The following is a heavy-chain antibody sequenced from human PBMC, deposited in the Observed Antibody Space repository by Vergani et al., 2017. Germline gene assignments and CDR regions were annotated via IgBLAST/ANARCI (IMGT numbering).Heavy chain of an antibody. CDR1: GFTFSDYY. J-gene: IGHJ3*02. CDR2: ISSSSSYT. CDR3: ASSSRFPQWELLHAFDI. V-gene: IGHV3-11*06. D-gene: IGHD1-26*01. Sequence: QVQLVESGGGLVEPGGSLRLSCAASGFTFSDYYMSWIRQAPGKGLEWVSYISSSSSYTNYADSVKGRFTISRDNAKNSLYLQMNSLRAEDTAVYYCASSSRFPQWELLHAFDIWGQGTMVTVSS.